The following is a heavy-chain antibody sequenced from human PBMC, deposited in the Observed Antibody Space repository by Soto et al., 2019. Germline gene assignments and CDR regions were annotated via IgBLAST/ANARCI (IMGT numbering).Heavy chain of an antibody. CDR2: IYYGGSS. V-gene: IGHV4-39*01. J-gene: IGHJ4*02. Sequence: QLQLQESGPGLVKPSETMSLTCTVSGVSISSSSYYWGWFRQPPGKGLEWIGTIYYGGSSYSHPSLKSRVTISLDTSKNQFSLTLTSVTAADTAVYYCARHGSYWGQGTLVTVSS. CDR3: ARHGSY. CDR1: GVSISSSSYY.